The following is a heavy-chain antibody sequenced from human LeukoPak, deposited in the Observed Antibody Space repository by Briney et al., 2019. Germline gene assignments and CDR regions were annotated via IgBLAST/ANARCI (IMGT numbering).Heavy chain of an antibody. J-gene: IGHJ4*02. V-gene: IGHV4-39*01. CDR1: GGSISSGSYS. Sequence: SETLSLTCTVSGGSISSGSYSWGWIRQPPGEGLEWIGSIYYSGTTYSNPSLKSRVTISVDTSKNQFSLKLSSVTAADTAVYYCARILARSGGSSLRGSVYWGQGTLVTVSS. CDR3: ARILARSGGSSLRGSVY. CDR2: IYYSGTT. D-gene: IGHD2-15*01.